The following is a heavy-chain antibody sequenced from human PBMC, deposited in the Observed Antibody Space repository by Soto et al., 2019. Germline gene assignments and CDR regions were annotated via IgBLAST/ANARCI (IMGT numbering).Heavy chain of an antibody. CDR1: GGSISSYY. CDR3: ARRPYYYDSPGPPR. J-gene: IGHJ4*02. Sequence: SETLSLTCTVSGGSISSYYWSWIRQPPGKGLEWIGYISYSGSTNYNPSLKSRVTISVDTSKNQFSLKLSSVTAADTAVYYCARRPYYYDSPGPPRWGQGMLVTVSS. CDR2: ISYSGST. D-gene: IGHD3-9*01. V-gene: IGHV4-59*08.